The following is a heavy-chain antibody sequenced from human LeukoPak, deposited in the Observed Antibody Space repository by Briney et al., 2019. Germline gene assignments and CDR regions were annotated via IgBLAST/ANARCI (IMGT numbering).Heavy chain of an antibody. CDR1: GGSISSGSYY. CDR2: IYYSGST. J-gene: IGHJ5*02. CDR3: ARVLPYCSSTSCPGWWFDP. V-gene: IGHV4-39*01. Sequence: SETLSLTCTVSGGSISSGSYYWGWIRQPPGKGLEGIGSIYYSGSTYYNPSLKSRVTLSVDTSKNQFSLKLSSVTAADTAVYYCARVLPYCSSTSCPGWWFDPWGQGTLVTVSS. D-gene: IGHD2-2*01.